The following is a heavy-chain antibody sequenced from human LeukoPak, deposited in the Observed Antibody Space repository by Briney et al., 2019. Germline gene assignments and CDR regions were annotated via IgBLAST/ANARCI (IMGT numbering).Heavy chain of an antibody. Sequence: SRTLSLTCAISGDSVSSNSAAWNWIRQSPSRGLEWLGRTYYRSKWYNDYATSVKSRITINPSTSKNQFSLQMNSVTPEDTAVYYCAREYILSWQHLVGVFDYWGQGTPVTVSS. J-gene: IGHJ4*02. V-gene: IGHV6-1*01. D-gene: IGHD6-13*01. CDR3: AREYILSWQHLVGVFDY. CDR1: GDSVSSNSAA. CDR2: TYYRSKWYN.